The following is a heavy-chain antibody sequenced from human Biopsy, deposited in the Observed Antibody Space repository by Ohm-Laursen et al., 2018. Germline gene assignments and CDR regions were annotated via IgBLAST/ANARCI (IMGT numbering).Heavy chain of an antibody. CDR2: INHTGST. D-gene: IGHD4-17*01. V-gene: IGHV4-34*01. CDR1: SGSISGNY. CDR3: ATLYGDDYSYYGLDV. Sequence: SETLSLTWAVSSGSISGNYWGWIRQPPGKGLEWMGEINHTGSTKYNPSLMGRVTISIDTSNSQFSLKLTSVTAADTAVYYCATLYGDDYSYYGLDVWGQGTSVTVSS. J-gene: IGHJ6*02.